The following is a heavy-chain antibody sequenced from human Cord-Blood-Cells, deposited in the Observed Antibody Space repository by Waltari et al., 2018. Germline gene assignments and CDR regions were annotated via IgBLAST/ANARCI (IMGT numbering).Heavy chain of an antibody. CDR2: IYYSGST. D-gene: IGHD7-27*01. J-gene: IGHJ4*02. CDR3: ARRRLGLGIAYFDY. Sequence: QVQLQESGPGLVKPSETLSLPCTVSGGSISSYYWSWIRQPPGKGLGWIGYIYYSGSTNYNPSLKSRVTISVDTSKNQFSLKLSSVTAADTAVYYCARRRLGLGIAYFDYWGQGTLVTVSS. V-gene: IGHV4-59*08. CDR1: GGSISSYY.